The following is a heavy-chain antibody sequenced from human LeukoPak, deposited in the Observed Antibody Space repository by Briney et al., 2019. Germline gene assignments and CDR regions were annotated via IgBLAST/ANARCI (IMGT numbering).Heavy chain of an antibody. CDR1: GFTFSNYW. V-gene: IGHV3-7*01. CDR2: MNRDGSEI. D-gene: IGHD1-14*01. J-gene: IGHJ2*01. CDR3: MRDSEIQQWHYWYFDT. Sequence: GGSLRLSCAASGFTFSNYWMSWVRQAPGKGLEWVANMNRDGSEIYYVDSIKGRFTISRDNTNNSLYLQMNSLRADDTAVYYCMRDSEIQQWHYWYFDTWGRGTLVTVSS.